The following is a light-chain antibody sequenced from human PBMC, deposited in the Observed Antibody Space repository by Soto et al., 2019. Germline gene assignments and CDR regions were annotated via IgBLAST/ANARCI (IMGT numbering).Light chain of an antibody. CDR2: AAS. J-gene: IGKJ1*01. CDR3: QHSTTWT. CDR1: QGISTY. Sequence: DIQMTQSPSSLAASLGGGVTITCRASQGISTYLNWYQQKPGKAPKLLIYAASSLQSGVPSRFSGSGSETDFTLTISSLQPEDFATYSCQHSTTWTFGQGTKVDI. V-gene: IGKV1-39*01.